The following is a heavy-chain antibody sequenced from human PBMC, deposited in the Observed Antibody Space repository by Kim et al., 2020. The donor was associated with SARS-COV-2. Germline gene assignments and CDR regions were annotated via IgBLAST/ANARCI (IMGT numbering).Heavy chain of an antibody. V-gene: IGHV4-59*01. CDR3: ARGYGDYGGY. J-gene: IGHJ4*02. CDR2: IYYSGST. Sequence: SETLSLTCTVSGGSISSYYWSWIRQPPGKGLEWIGYIYYSGSTNYNPSLKSRVTISVDTSKNQFSLKLSSVTAADTAVYYCARGYGDYGGYWGQGTLVTVSS. CDR1: GGSISSYY. D-gene: IGHD4-17*01.